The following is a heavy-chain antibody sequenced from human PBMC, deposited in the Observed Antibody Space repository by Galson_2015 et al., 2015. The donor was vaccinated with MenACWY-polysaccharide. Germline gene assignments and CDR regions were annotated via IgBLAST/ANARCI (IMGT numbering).Heavy chain of an antibody. CDR2: IHRSGST. Sequence: LSLTCTVSGGSISTYSWSWIRQSAGKGLEWLGRIHRSGSTDYNASLKSRLTLSADTSKNQFSLKLRSVSAADTAVYYCARDPGEWGQGTLVAVSS. CDR3: ARDPGE. D-gene: IGHD3-10*01. CDR1: GGSISTYS. J-gene: IGHJ4*02. V-gene: IGHV4-4*07.